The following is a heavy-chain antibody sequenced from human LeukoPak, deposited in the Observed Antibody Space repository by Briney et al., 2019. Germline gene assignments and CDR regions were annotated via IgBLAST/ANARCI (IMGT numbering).Heavy chain of an antibody. J-gene: IGHJ4*02. D-gene: IGHD2-2*01. Sequence: QTGGSLRLSCAASGFTFSSYWMSWVRQAPGKGLEWVANIKQDGSEKYYVDSVKGRFTISRDNAKNSLYLQMNSLRAEDTAVYYCARDRAIVVVPDAIGYWGQGTLVTVSS. CDR2: IKQDGSEK. CDR3: ARDRAIVVVPDAIGY. CDR1: GFTFSSYW. V-gene: IGHV3-7*01.